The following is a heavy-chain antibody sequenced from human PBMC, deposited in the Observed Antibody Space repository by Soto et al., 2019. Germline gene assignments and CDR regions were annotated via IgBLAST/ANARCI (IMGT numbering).Heavy chain of an antibody. J-gene: IGHJ4*02. D-gene: IGHD5-18*01. V-gene: IGHV3-30-3*01. CDR2: ISYDGSNK. CDR3: ASRGYSYGFYYFDY. CDR1: GFTFSSYA. Sequence: SGGSMRLSCAASGFTFSSYAMHWVRQAPGKGLEWVAVISYDGSNKYYADSVKGRFTISRDNSKNTLYLQMNSLRAEDTAVYYCASRGYSYGFYYFDYWGQGTLVTVSS.